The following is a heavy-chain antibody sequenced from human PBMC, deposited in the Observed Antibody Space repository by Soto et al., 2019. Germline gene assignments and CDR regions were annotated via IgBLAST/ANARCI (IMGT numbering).Heavy chain of an antibody. V-gene: IGHV3-30*18. Sequence: GGSLRLSCVASGFTFSSYGMHWVRQAPGKGLEWVAVISYDGSNKYYADSVKGRFTISRDNSKNTLYLQMNSLRAEDTAVYYCAKDMLWFGESILYYYYGMDVWGQGTTVTVSS. CDR3: AKDMLWFGESILYYYYGMDV. D-gene: IGHD3-10*01. CDR2: ISYDGSNK. J-gene: IGHJ6*02. CDR1: GFTFSSYG.